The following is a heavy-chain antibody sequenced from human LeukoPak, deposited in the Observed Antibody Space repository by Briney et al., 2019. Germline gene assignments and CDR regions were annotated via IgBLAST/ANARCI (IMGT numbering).Heavy chain of an antibody. D-gene: IGHD3-22*01. V-gene: IGHV4-4*07. J-gene: IGHJ4*02. CDR1: GGSMSSFY. CDR2: IYTSGVT. CDR3: ARELTSGDGSGYPYYFDY. Sequence: SETLSLTCTVSGGSMSSFYWDWIRQPAGKGLQWIGRIYTSGVTNYNPSLKSRVIMSVDTSKNQFSLKLSSVTAADTAVYYCARELTSGDGSGYPYYFDYWGPGTLVTVSS.